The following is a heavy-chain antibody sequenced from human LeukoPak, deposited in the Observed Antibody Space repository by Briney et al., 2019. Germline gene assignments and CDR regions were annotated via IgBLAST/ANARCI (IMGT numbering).Heavy chain of an antibody. V-gene: IGHV3-15*01. CDR3: TTGLTYGDWAPYYFDY. J-gene: IGHJ4*02. Sequence: PGGSLRLSCAASGFTFSNAWMSWVRQAPGKGLEWVGRIKSKTDGGTTDYAAPVKGRFTISRDDSKNTLYLQMNSLKTEDTAVYYCTTGLTYGDWAPYYFDYWGQGTLVTVSS. D-gene: IGHD4-17*01. CDR2: IKSKTDGGTT. CDR1: GFTFSNAW.